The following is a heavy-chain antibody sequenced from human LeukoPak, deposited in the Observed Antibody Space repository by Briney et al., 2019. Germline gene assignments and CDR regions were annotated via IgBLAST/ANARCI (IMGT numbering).Heavy chain of an antibody. CDR1: GGSISSSSYY. Sequence: KTSETLSLTCTVSGGSISSSSYYWGWIRQPPGKGLEWIGSIYYSGSTYYNPSLKSRVTISVDTSKNQFSLKLSSVTAADTAVYYCARGSFGIAAAGTGFDYWGQGTLVTVSS. V-gene: IGHV4-39*07. CDR3: ARGSFGIAAAGTGFDY. D-gene: IGHD6-13*01. CDR2: IYYSGST. J-gene: IGHJ4*02.